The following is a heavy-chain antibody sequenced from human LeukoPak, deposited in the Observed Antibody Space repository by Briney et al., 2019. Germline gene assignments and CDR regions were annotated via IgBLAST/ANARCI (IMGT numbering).Heavy chain of an antibody. D-gene: IGHD3-16*01. J-gene: IGHJ4*02. CDR1: GGTFTSYG. Sequence: GASVKVSCKASGGTFTSYGISWVRQAPGQGLEWMGWISTYNGDTNYAQELQGRVTMTTDTSTNTAYMELRSLRSDDTAVYYCAREGLGELTLDYWGQGTLVTVSS. V-gene: IGHV1-18*01. CDR2: ISTYNGDT. CDR3: AREGLGELTLDY.